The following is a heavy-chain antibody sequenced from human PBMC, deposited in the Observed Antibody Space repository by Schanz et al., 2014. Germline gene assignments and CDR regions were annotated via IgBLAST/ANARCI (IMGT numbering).Heavy chain of an antibody. CDR2: MSYDGSIK. Sequence: GQLVESGGGVVQFGRSLRLSCVASGFTFSSYGMHWVRQAPGKGLEWVAAMSYDGSIKYYGDSVKGRFTISRDRFQNTLYLRMSSLRAEDTAVYYCARPRFDYGEVDYWGQGTLVTVSS. D-gene: IGHD4-17*01. V-gene: IGHV3-33*01. J-gene: IGHJ4*02. CDR3: ARPRFDYGEVDY. CDR1: GFTFSSYG.